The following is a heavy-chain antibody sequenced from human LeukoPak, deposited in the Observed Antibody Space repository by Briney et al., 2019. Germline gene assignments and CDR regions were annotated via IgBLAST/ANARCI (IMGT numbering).Heavy chain of an antibody. D-gene: IGHD2-2*02. CDR2: FDPEDGET. CDR3: ATPISNLFQPLLYAISY. V-gene: IGHV1-24*01. J-gene: IGHJ4*02. CDR1: GYTLTELS. Sequence: ASVKVSCKVSGYTLTELSMHWVRQAPGKGLEWMGSFDPEDGETIYAQKFQGRVTMTEDTSTDTAYMELSSLRSEDTAVYYCATPISNLFQPLLYAISYWGQGTLVTVSS.